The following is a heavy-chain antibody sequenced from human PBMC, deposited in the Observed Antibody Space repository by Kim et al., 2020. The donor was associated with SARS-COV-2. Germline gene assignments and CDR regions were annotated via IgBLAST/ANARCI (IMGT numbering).Heavy chain of an antibody. D-gene: IGHD3-22*01. Sequence: ASVKLSCKASGYTFTSYAIHWVRQAPGQRLEWMGWINVGYGDTKYSQRFQGRVTITRDTSASTAYMELSSLRSEDTAVYYCARVSYYYDSRGLKEYYFDYWGQGTLVTVSS. CDR3: ARVSYYYDSRGLKEYYFDY. CDR1: GYTFTSYA. CDR2: INVGYGDT. V-gene: IGHV1-3*01. J-gene: IGHJ4*02.